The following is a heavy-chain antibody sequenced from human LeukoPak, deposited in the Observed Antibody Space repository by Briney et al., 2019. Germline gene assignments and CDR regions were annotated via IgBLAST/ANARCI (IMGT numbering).Heavy chain of an antibody. CDR1: GGSFSSGDYY. J-gene: IGHJ1*01. V-gene: IGHV4-30-4*01. D-gene: IGHD3-22*01. CDR2: IYYSGSA. CDR3: ARGGAYHYDSSGHYTEYFQH. Sequence: PSETPSLTCTVSGGSFSSGDYYWSWIRQPPGKGLEWIGYIYYSGSAYYNPSLKSRVTISVDTSKSLFSLKLSSVTAADTAVYYCARGGAYHYDSSGHYTEYFQHWGQGTLVTVSS.